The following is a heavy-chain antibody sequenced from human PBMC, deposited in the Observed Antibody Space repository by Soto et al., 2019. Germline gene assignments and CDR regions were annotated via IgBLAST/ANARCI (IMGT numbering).Heavy chain of an antibody. Sequence: QVTLKESGPVLVKPTETLTLTCTVSGFSLSNARMGVSWIRQPPGKALEWLAHIFSNDEKSYSTSLKSRLTISKDTSKSQVGLTMTNMDPVDTATYYCARMRGIAADDYYYYYGMDVWGQGTTVTVSS. V-gene: IGHV2-26*01. CDR2: IFSNDEK. J-gene: IGHJ6*02. CDR1: GFSLSNARMG. CDR3: ARMRGIAADDYYYYYGMDV. D-gene: IGHD6-13*01.